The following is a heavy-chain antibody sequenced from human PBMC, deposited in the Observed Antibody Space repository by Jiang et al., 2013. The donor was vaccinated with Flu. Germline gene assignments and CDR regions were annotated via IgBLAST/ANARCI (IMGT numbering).Heavy chain of an antibody. CDR2: IYTSGST. D-gene: IGHD4-17*01. CDR3: ARDRVLGGDYWGRYFDL. Sequence: GSGLVKPSQTLSLTCTVSGDSISSGRYYWNWIRQPAGKGLEWIGRIYTSGSTNYNPSLKSRVTISADTSKNQFSLQLRSVTAADTAVYFCARDRVLGGDYWGRYFDLWGRG. CDR1: GDSISSGRYY. J-gene: IGHJ2*01. V-gene: IGHV4-61*02.